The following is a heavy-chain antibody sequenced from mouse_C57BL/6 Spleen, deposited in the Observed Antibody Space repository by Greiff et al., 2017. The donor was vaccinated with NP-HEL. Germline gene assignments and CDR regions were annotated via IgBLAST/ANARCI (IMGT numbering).Heavy chain of an antibody. CDR2: ISDGGSYT. CDR3: ARGGLGLAWFAY. CDR1: GFTFSSYA. J-gene: IGHJ3*01. D-gene: IGHD4-1*01. V-gene: IGHV5-4*03. Sequence: EVKLVESGGGLVKPGGSLKLSCAASGFTFSSYAMSWVRQTPEKRLEWVATISDGGSYTYYPDNVKGRFTLSRDNAKNNLYLQMSHLKSEDTAMYYCARGGLGLAWFAYWGQGTLVTVSA.